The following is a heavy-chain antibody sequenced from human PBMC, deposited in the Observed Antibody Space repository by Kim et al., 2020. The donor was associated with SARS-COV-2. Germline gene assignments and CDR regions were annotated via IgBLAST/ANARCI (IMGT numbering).Heavy chain of an antibody. CDR1: GGSISSGGYY. CDR3: ARDRRHYDRLTGGGYNGMDV. V-gene: IGHV4-31*03. Sequence: SETLSLTCTVSGGSISSGGYYWSWIRQHPGKGLEWIGYIYYSGSTYYNPSLKSRVTISVDTSKNQFSLKLSSVTAADTAVYYCARDRRHYDRLTGGGYNGMDVWGQGPAITVS. D-gene: IGHD3-9*01. J-gene: IGHJ6*02. CDR2: IYYSGST.